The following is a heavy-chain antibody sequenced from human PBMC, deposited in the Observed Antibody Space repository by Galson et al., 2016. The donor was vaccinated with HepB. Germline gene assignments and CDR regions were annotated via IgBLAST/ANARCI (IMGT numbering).Heavy chain of an antibody. Sequence: CAISGDSVSSNSAAWNWIRQSPSRGLEWLGRTYYRSKWYNDYAVSVKSRITINPDTSKNQFSLQLNSVTPEDTAVYYCTRSGQYTIRFDPWGQGTLVTVSS. J-gene: IGHJ5*02. V-gene: IGHV6-1*01. CDR1: GDSVSSNSAA. CDR3: TRSGQYTIRFDP. CDR2: TYYRSKWYN. D-gene: IGHD1-1*01.